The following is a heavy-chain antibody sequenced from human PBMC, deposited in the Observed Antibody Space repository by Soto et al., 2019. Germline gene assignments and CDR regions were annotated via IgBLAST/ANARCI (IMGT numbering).Heavy chain of an antibody. CDR1: VDTVSSNSVA. D-gene: IGHD2-15*01. J-gene: IGHJ6*02. CDR3: ARSEEDSDYYYYGMDV. CDR2: TYYRSRWYS. V-gene: IGHV6-1*01. Sequence: PSQTLSLTRVGSVDTVSSNSVAWNWVRQSPSRGLEWLGRTYYRSRWYSDYAVSVRSRIDINADTSKNQVSLQLNSVTPEDTAVYYCARSEEDSDYYYYGMDVWGQGTTVTVSS.